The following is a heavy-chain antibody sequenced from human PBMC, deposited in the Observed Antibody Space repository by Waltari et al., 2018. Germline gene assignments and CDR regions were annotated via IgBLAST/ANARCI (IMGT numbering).Heavy chain of an antibody. J-gene: IGHJ4*02. CDR2: ISPGDSDT. CDR3: ARQRQGDY. Sequence: EVQLVQSGAEVKKPGESLKSPGKGSGYSFTSYWTGWVRQMPGKGREWMGIISPGDSDTSYSPSFQCQVTISADKSLSTAYLQWSSLKASDTAMYYCARQRQGDYWGQGTLVTVSS. CDR1: GYSFTSYW. V-gene: IGHV5-51*01.